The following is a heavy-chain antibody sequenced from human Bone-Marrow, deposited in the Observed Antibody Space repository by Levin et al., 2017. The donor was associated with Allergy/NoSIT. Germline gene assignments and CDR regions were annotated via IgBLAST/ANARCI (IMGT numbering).Heavy chain of an antibody. CDR3: ARRRGYYGSGWSV. J-gene: IGHJ4*02. V-gene: IGHV4-30-4*01. CDR1: GDSISSGDYY. CDR2: ISKSGST. Sequence: SETLSLTCTVSGDSISSGDYYWSWIRQPPGKGLEWIGYISKSGSTFYSPSLESRVTISQDTSTNQFALRLNSVTGADTAVYFCARRRGYYGSGWSVWGQGIQVTVSS. D-gene: IGHD3-10*01.